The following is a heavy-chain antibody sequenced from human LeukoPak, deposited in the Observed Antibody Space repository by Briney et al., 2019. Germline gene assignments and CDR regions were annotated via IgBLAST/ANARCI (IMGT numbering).Heavy chain of an antibody. CDR3: AKDLKGDGMWEVDY. CDR1: GYTFYAFT. J-gene: IGHJ4*02. Sequence: QPGGSLRLSCVTSGYTFYAFTINWVRQAPGKGLEWVADMYGSGNRRAFYADSVQGGFTISSGDSRNVAYLQMNYVSVDHTATYYCAKDLKGDGMWEVDYWGPGTVVSVSS. V-gene: IGHV3-23*05. D-gene: IGHD1-26*01. CDR2: MYGSGNRRA.